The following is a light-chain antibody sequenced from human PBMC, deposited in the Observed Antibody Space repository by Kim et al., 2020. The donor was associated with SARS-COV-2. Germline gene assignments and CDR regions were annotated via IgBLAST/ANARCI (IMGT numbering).Light chain of an antibody. CDR1: QSVLYSSTNKNY. V-gene: IGKV4-1*01. Sequence: DIVMTQSPDSLAVSLGERATTNCKSSQSVLYSSTNKNYLAWYQQKPGQPPKLLIYWASTRESGVPDRFSGSGSGTDFTLTISSLQAEDVAVYHCQQSYSIPLTFGGGTKVDIK. J-gene: IGKJ4*01. CDR2: WAS. CDR3: QQSYSIPLT.